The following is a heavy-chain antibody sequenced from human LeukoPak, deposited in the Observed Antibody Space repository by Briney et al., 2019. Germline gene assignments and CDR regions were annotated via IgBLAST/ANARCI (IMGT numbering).Heavy chain of an antibody. V-gene: IGHV3-33*01. CDR3: AREELRFLEWLLDYYGMDV. CDR1: GFTFSSYG. J-gene: IGHJ6*02. Sequence: GGSLRLSCAASGFTFSSYGMHWVRQAPGKGLEWVAVIWYDGSNKYYADSVKGRFTISGDNSKNTLYLQMNSLRAEDTAVYYCAREELRFLEWLLDYYGMDVWGQGTTVTVSS. D-gene: IGHD3-3*01. CDR2: IWYDGSNK.